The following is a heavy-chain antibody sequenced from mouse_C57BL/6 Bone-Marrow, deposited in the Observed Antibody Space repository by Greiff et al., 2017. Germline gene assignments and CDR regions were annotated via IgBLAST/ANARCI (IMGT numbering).Heavy chain of an antibody. J-gene: IGHJ1*03. CDR3: AREYYYGSRDWYVDV. CDR1: GFTFSDYG. V-gene: IGHV5-17*01. Sequence: EVQRVESGGGLVKPGGSLKLSCAASGFTFSDYGMHWVRQAPEKGLEWVAYISSGSSTIYYADTVKGRFTISRDNAKNTLFLQMTSLRSEDTAMYYCAREYYYGSRDWYVDVWGTGTTVTVSS. D-gene: IGHD1-1*01. CDR2: ISSGSSTI.